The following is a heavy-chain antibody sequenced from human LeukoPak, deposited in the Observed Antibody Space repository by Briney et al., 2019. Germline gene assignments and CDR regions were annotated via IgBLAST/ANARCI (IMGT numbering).Heavy chain of an antibody. CDR1: GFTFSSYS. CDR2: ISSSSSYI. D-gene: IGHD3-22*01. J-gene: IGHJ4*02. V-gene: IGHV3-21*01. Sequence: PGGSLRLSCAASGFTFSSYSMNWVRQAPGKGLEWVSSISSSSSYIYYADSVRGRFTISRDNAKNSLYLQMNSLRAEDTAVYYCAREDYYDSSGYFVDYWGQGTLVTVSS. CDR3: AREDYYDSSGYFVDY.